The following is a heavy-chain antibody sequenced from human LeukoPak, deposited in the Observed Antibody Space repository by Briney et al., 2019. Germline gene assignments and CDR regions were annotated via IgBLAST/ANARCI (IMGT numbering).Heavy chain of an antibody. V-gene: IGHV3-21*01. CDR3: ASLVPAAITLFDY. J-gene: IGHJ4*02. Sequence: GGSLRLSCAASGFTFSSYSMNWVRQAPGKGLEWVSSISSSSSYIYYADSVKGRFTISRDNAKNSLYLQVNSLRAEDTAVYYCASLVPAAITLFDYWGQGTLVTVSS. D-gene: IGHD2-2*01. CDR1: GFTFSSYS. CDR2: ISSSSSYI.